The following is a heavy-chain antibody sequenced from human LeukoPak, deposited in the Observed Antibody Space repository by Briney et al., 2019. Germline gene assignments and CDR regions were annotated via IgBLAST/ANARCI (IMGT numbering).Heavy chain of an antibody. CDR2: IRYDGSNK. D-gene: IGHD6-13*01. V-gene: IGHV3-30*02. CDR3: AKGPPSVIYSSSWEEYFQH. CDR1: GFTFSSYG. Sequence: GGSLRLSCAASGFTFSSYGMHWVRQAPGKGLEWVAFIRYDGSNKYYADSVKGRFTISRDNSKNTLYLQMNSLRAEDTAVYYCAKGPPSVIYSSSWEEYFQHWGQGTLVTVSS. J-gene: IGHJ1*01.